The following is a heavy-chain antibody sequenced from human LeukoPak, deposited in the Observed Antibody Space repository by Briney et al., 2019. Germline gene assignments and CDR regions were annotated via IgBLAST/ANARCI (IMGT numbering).Heavy chain of an antibody. J-gene: IGHJ4*02. V-gene: IGHV5-51*01. D-gene: IGHD5-18*01. Sequence: GESLKISCKGSGYSFTSYCIGWARQMPGKGLEWIGIIYPGDSDTRYSPSFQGQVTISADKSISTAYLQWSSLKASDTAMYYCARRGYSYGYDYWGQGTLVTVSS. CDR2: IYPGDSDT. CDR3: ARRGYSYGYDY. CDR1: GYSFTSYC.